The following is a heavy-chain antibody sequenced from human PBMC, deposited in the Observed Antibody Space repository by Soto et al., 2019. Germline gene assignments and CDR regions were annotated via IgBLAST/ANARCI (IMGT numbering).Heavy chain of an antibody. J-gene: IGHJ5*02. CDR2: INHSGST. Sequence: PSETLSLTCAVYGGSFSGYYWSWIRQPPGKGLEWIGEINHSGSTNYNPSLKSRVTISVDTSKNQFSLKLSSVTAADTAVYYCARDRGLLWFGELGNWFDPWGQGTLVTVSS. CDR1: GGSFSGYY. D-gene: IGHD3-10*01. CDR3: ARDRGLLWFGELGNWFDP. V-gene: IGHV4-34*01.